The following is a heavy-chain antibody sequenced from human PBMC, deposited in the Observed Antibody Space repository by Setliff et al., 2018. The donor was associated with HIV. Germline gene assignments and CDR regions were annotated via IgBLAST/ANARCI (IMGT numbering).Heavy chain of an antibody. CDR3: ARPTTGLGGGAAFDI. J-gene: IGHJ3*02. CDR1: GGSVDSRDYY. CDR2: ILSGGIT. V-gene: IGHV4-39*01. D-gene: IGHD2-8*01. Sequence: PSETLSLTCAVSGGSVDSRDYYWGWIRQPPGKGLEWIGNILSGGITYYTPSLKSRVSISVDTSRNQFSLRLNSVTAADTAVYYCARPTTGLGGGAAFDIWGQGTMVTVS.